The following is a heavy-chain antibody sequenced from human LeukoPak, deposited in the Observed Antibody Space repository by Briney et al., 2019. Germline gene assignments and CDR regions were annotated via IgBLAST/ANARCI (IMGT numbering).Heavy chain of an antibody. Sequence: PGGSLRLSCAASGFTFSSKWMSWVRQAPGKGLEWVANIKEDGSEEYYVDSVKGRFTISRDNAKNSLYLQMNSLRAEDTAVYYCARPRYCSSISCYFHAFDVWGQGTMVTVSS. CDR3: ARPRYCSSISCYFHAFDV. CDR2: IKEDGSEE. D-gene: IGHD2-2*01. V-gene: IGHV3-7*01. CDR1: GFTFSSKW. J-gene: IGHJ3*01.